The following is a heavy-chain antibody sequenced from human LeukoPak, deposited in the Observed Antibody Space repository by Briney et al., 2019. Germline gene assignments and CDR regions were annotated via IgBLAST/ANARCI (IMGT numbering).Heavy chain of an antibody. J-gene: IGHJ4*02. CDR1: GYTFTGYY. D-gene: IGHD2-2*01. V-gene: IGHV1-46*01. Sequence: ASVKVSCKASGYTFTGYYIHWVRQAPGQGLEWMAKLIPSRGSPSYAQKFQDRVTVTSDTSTSTVHMELRSLRSDDSAVYYCARGAHQHSDSWGQGTLVSVSS. CDR2: LIPSRGSP. CDR3: ARGAHQHSDS.